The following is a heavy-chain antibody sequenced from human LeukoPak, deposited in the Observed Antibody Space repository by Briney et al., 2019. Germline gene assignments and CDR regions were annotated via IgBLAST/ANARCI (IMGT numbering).Heavy chain of an antibody. CDR1: GFTFCSYV. Sequence: GGSLRLSCAASGFTFCSYVMSWVRQAPGKGLEWVSTITGNGGTTYYADSVKGRFTISRDNSKNTLYLQMNSLRAEDTAVYHCAKDRSFKTAMIYFDYWGQGALVTVSS. V-gene: IGHV3-23*01. D-gene: IGHD5-18*01. CDR3: AKDRSFKTAMIYFDY. CDR2: ITGNGGTT. J-gene: IGHJ4*02.